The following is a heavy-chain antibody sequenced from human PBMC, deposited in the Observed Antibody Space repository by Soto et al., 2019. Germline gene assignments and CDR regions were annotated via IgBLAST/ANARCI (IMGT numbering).Heavy chain of an antibody. CDR1: GYSFAGYW. D-gene: IGHD3-22*01. CDR3: ARQIYDSDTGPNFQYYFDS. J-gene: IGHJ4*02. V-gene: IGHV5-10-1*01. Sequence: GQSLKISCKGSGYSFAGYWITWVRQKPGKGLEWMGRIDPSDSQTYYSPSFRGHVTISATKSITTVFLQWSSLRASDTAMYYCARQIYDSDTGPNFQYYFDSWGQGTPVTVSS. CDR2: IDPSDSQT.